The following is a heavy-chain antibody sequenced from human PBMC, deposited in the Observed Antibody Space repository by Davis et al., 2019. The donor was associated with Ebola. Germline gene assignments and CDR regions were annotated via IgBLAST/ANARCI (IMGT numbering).Heavy chain of an antibody. V-gene: IGHV3-48*03. CDR1: GFTFSSYE. D-gene: IGHD3-3*01. CDR2: ISSSGSTI. Sequence: GESLKISCSASGFTFSSYEMNWVRQAPGKGLEWVSYISSSGSTIYYADSVKGRFTISRDNAKNSLYLQMNSLRAEDTAVDYCAVLITIFGVVDDAFDIWGQGTMVTVSS. J-gene: IGHJ3*02. CDR3: AVLITIFGVVDDAFDI.